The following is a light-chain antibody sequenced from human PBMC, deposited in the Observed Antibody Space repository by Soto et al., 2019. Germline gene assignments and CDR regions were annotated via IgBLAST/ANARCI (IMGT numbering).Light chain of an antibody. CDR2: DAS. CDR1: KSISSY. Sequence: DIQMIQSPTSLSACLGDRITITCRASKSISSYLNWYQQKPGKAPKLLIYDASSLESGVPSRFSGSGSGTEFTLTISSLQPDDFATYYCQQYNSYPWTFGQGTKVDIK. CDR3: QQYNSYPWT. J-gene: IGKJ1*01. V-gene: IGKV1-5*01.